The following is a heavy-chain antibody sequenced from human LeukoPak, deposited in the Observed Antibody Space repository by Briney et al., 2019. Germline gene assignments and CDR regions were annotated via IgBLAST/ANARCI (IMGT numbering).Heavy chain of an antibody. CDR2: IDPKSGGT. CDR1: GYTFTDNY. Sequence: ASVKVSCKASGYTFTDNYMHWVRQAPGQGLEWMGWIDPKSGGTNSAQRFQGRVTMTRDTSITTGYMELGSLTPDDTAIYYCTRWRGYSSGWSGPFDDWGQGALVTVSS. CDR3: TRWRGYSSGWSGPFDD. V-gene: IGHV1-2*02. D-gene: IGHD6-19*01. J-gene: IGHJ4*02.